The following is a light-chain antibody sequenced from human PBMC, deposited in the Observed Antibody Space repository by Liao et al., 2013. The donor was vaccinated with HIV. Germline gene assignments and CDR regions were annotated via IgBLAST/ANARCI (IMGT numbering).Light chain of an antibody. Sequence: SYELTQPPSVSVSPGQTASITCSGDKLGDKYACWYQQKPGQSPVLVIYQDSKRPSGIPERFSGSNSGNTATLTITRVEXGDEADYYCQVWDSSTDHPGVFGTGTNVNVL. V-gene: IGLV3-1*01. CDR3: QVWDSSTDHPGV. CDR1: KLGDKY. J-gene: IGLJ1*01. CDR2: QDS.